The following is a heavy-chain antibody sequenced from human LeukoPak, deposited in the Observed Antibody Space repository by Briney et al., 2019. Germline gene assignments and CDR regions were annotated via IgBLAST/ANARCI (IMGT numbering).Heavy chain of an antibody. CDR1: GGSISSYY. V-gene: IGHV4-59*12. CDR2: IYYSGST. CDR3: ARGGLFWNADYYYYMDV. D-gene: IGHD1-1*01. Sequence: SETLSLTCTVSGGSISSYYWSWIRQPPGKGLEWIGYIYYSGSTNYNPSLKSRVTISVDTSKNQFSLKLSSVTAADTAVYYCARGGLFWNADYYYYMDVWGKGTTVTVSS. J-gene: IGHJ6*03.